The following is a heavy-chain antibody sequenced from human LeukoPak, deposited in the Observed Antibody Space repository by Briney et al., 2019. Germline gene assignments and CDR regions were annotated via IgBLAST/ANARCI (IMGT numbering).Heavy chain of an antibody. Sequence: GASVKVSCKVSGYTLTELSMHWVRQAPGKGLEWMGGFDPEDGETIYAQKFQGRVTMTEDTSTDTAYMELSSLRSEDTAVYYCARAGYSNRWDGVDYWGQGTLVTVSS. J-gene: IGHJ4*02. CDR1: GYTLTELS. CDR3: ARAGYSNRWDGVDY. D-gene: IGHD2/OR15-2a*01. V-gene: IGHV1-24*01. CDR2: FDPEDGET.